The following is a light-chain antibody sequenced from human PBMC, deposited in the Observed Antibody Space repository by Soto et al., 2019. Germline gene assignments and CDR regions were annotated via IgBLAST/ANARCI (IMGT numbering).Light chain of an antibody. CDR1: SSNIGRNF. Sequence: QSVLTQPPSASGTPGQRVTMSCSGSSSNIGRNFVYWYRQLPGTAPELLIYNNNQRPSGVPDRFSGSKSGNTASLTISGLQAEDEADYYCSSYTSSSTLYVFGTGTKVTVL. J-gene: IGLJ1*01. CDR3: SSYTSSSTLYV. V-gene: IGLV1-44*01. CDR2: NNN.